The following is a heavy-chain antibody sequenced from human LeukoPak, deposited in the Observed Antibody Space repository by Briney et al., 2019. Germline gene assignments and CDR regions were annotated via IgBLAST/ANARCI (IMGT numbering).Heavy chain of an antibody. V-gene: IGHV3-74*01. CDR2: IKSDGSST. J-gene: IGHJ4*02. CDR3: ARDRGYTQDY. D-gene: IGHD5-12*01. Sequence: LGGSLRLSCTASGFTFSSYWMHWVRQAPGKGLVWVSHIKSDGSSTSYADSVKGRFTISRDNAKNTLYLQMNSLRAEDTAVYYCARDRGYTQDYWGQGTLVTVSS. CDR1: GFTFSSYW.